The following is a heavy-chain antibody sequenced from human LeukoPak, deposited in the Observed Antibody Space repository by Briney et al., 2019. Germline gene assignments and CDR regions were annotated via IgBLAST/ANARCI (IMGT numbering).Heavy chain of an antibody. V-gene: IGHV3-30*18. J-gene: IGHJ4*02. CDR3: AKGSGYDTDFDY. CDR1: GFSFISYG. Sequence: GGSLRLSCAASGFSFISYGMHWVRQAPGKGLEWVGVISDDGRSKDYADSVKGRFTISRDNSKDTLYLQMNSLRAEDTAVYYCAKGSGYDTDFDYWGQGTLVTVSS. CDR2: ISDDGRSK. D-gene: IGHD3-9*01.